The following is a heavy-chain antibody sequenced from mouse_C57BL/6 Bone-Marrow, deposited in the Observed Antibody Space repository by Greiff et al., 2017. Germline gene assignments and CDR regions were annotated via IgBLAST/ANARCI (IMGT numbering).Heavy chain of an antibody. CDR1: GYAFSSSW. J-gene: IGHJ1*03. V-gene: IGHV1-82*01. CDR2: IYPGDGDT. CDR3: AKGYVDV. Sequence: VQLQQSGPELVKPGASVKISCKASGYAFSSSWMNWVKQRPGKGLEWIGRIYPGDGDTNYNGKFKGKATLTADKSSSTAYRQLSSLTSEDSAVYLCAKGYVDVWGRGTTVTVSS.